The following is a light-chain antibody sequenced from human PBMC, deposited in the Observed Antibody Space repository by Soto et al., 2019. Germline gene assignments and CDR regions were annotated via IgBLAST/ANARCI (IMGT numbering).Light chain of an antibody. CDR1: QGIDNW. V-gene: IGKV1-12*01. Sequence: DIQMTQSPSSVSASVGDSVTITCRASQGIDNWLAWYQQKPGMAPKLLISAASNLQSGVPTRFSGSGSGTDFSLTINSLQPDDFATDFCQQAIHVPLAFGGGATVEI. J-gene: IGKJ4*01. CDR3: QQAIHVPLA. CDR2: AAS.